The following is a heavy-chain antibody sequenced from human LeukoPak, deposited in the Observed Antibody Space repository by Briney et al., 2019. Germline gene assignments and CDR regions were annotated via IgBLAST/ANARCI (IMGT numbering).Heavy chain of an antibody. D-gene: IGHD2-2*02. CDR2: ISSSGSTI. Sequence: GGSLRLSCAASGFTVSDYYMSWIRQAPGKGLEWVSYISSSGSTIYYADSVKGRFTISRDNAKNSLYLQMNSLRAEDTAVYYCARDTYLGYCSSTSCYTHYFDYWGQGTLVTVSS. J-gene: IGHJ4*02. CDR3: ARDTYLGYCSSTSCYTHYFDY. V-gene: IGHV3-11*01. CDR1: GFTVSDYY.